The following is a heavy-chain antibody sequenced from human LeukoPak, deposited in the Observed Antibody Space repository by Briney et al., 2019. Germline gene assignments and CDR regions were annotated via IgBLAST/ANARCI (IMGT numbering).Heavy chain of an antibody. V-gene: IGHV3-30*18. D-gene: IGHD3-10*01. CDR3: AKEGTPQVSTWYDL. CDR1: GVTLSPYG. Sequence: PGLSLRLSCAASGVTLSPYGMHWVRQAPGKGLGWMAVTSYEGGTQHYAYSVKGRFIISRDNPRNTLYLQMNILRTEDTAVYYCAKEGTPQVSTWYDLWGQGTQVIVSS. CDR2: TSYEGGTQ. J-gene: IGHJ5*02.